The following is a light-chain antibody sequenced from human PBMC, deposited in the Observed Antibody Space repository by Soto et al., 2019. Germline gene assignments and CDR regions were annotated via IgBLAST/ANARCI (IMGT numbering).Light chain of an antibody. Sequence: QSVLTQPAFVSGSPGQSITISCTGTSSDVGAYNYVSWYQQNPGKAPKLMIYEVNNRPSGVSNRFSGSKSGNTASLTISGLQAEDEADYYCSSFTSSNTYVFGTGTKVTVL. V-gene: IGLV2-14*01. CDR3: SSFTSSNTYV. J-gene: IGLJ1*01. CDR2: EVN. CDR1: SSDVGAYNY.